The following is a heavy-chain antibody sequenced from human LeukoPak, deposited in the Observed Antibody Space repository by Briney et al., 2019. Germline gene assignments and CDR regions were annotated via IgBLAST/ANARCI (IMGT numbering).Heavy chain of an antibody. CDR3: AKDLRYYFDY. J-gene: IGHJ4*02. CDR2: ISGSGGST. V-gene: IGHV3-23*01. Sequence: GGSLRLSCAASGFTFSSYAMSWLRQAPGKGLDWVSAISGSGGSTYYADSVKGRFTISRDNSKNTLYLQMNSLRAEDTAVYYCAKDLRYYFDYWGQGTLVTVSS. CDR1: GFTFSSYA.